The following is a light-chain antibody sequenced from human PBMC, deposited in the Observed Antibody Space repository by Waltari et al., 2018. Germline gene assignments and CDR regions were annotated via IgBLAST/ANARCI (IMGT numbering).Light chain of an antibody. V-gene: IGLV4-69*01. J-gene: IGLJ2*01. CDR2: LNPDGSH. CDR3: QTWDTDSYVI. CDR1: SGHSTYA. Sequence: QLVLTQSPSASASLGASVKLTCTLSSGHSTYAIAWHQQQPEKGPRYLMKLNPDGSHNEGVGIPGRFSGSSSGAERYLTSASLQYEDEADEYCQTWDTDSYVIFGGGTKLTVL.